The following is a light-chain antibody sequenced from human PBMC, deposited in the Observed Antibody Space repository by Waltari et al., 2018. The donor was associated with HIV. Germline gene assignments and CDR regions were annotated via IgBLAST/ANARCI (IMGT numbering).Light chain of an antibody. CDR1: SSNIGSTT. J-gene: IGLJ2*01. CDR3: AAWDDSLNGGV. V-gene: IGLV1-44*01. Sequence: QSVLTQPPSASGTPGQRVTISCSGRSSNIGSTTVNWYQQLPGTAPKLLIYSNNQRPSGVPDRFSGSKSGTSASLAISGLQSEDEADYYCAAWDDSLNGGVFGGGTKLTVL. CDR2: SNN.